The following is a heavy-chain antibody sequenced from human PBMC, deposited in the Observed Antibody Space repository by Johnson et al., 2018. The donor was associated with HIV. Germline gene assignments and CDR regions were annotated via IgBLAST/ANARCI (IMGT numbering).Heavy chain of an antibody. CDR3: ATFGGGSFHAFDI. J-gene: IGHJ3*02. CDR2: IKQDGSEK. V-gene: IGHV3-7*03. D-gene: IGHD1-26*01. CDR1: RITFSRYW. Sequence: VQLVESGGGLVQPGGSLRLSCAASRITFSRYWMTWVRQAPGKGLEWVANIKQDGSEKYYVDSLKGRFTISRDNAKNSLYLQMNSLRAEDTAVYYCATFGGGSFHAFDIWGQGTMVTVSS.